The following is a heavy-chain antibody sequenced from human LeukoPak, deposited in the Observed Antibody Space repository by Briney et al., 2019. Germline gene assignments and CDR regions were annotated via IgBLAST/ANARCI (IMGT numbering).Heavy chain of an antibody. CDR2: IIPIFGST. D-gene: IGHD6-19*01. J-gene: IGHJ4*02. Sequence: SVKVSCKASGGTFSSYAISWVRQAPGQGLEWMGGIIPIFGSTNYAQKFQGRVTINADESTSTAYMELNILRSKDTAVYYCARAEIAVAGRFDYWGQGTLVTVSS. CDR3: ARAEIAVAGRFDY. CDR1: GGTFSSYA. V-gene: IGHV1-69*01.